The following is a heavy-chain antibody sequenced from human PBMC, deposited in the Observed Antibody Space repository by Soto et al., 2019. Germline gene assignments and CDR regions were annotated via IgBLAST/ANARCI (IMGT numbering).Heavy chain of an antibody. V-gene: IGHV3-23*01. D-gene: IGHD3-22*01. CDR1: GFTFSSYA. Sequence: EVQLLESGGGLVQPGGSLRLSCAASGFTFSSYAMSWVRQAPGKGLEWVSAISGSGGSTYYADSVKGRFTISRDNSKHTLYLQMNSLRAEDTAVYYCAKGEGYYYDSSGPGDAFDIWGQGTMVTVSS. J-gene: IGHJ3*02. CDR3: AKGEGYYYDSSGPGDAFDI. CDR2: ISGSGGST.